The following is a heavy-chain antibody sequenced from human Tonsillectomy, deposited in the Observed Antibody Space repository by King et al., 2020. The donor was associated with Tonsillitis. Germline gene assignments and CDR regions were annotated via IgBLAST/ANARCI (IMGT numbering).Heavy chain of an antibody. CDR3: GGAAGADAFDI. D-gene: IGHD6-13*01. CDR1: GYSISSGYY. J-gene: IGHJ3*02. CDR2: IYHSEST. Sequence: QLQESGPGLVKPSETLSLTCAVSGYSISSGYYWGWIRQPPGKGLEWIGNIYHSESTYYNPSLKSRVTISVDTSKNQFSLKLSSVTAADTAVYYCGGAAGADAFDIWGQGTMVTVSS. V-gene: IGHV4-38-2*01.